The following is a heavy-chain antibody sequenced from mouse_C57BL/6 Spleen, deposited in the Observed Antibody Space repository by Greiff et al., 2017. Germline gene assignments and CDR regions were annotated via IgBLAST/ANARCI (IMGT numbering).Heavy chain of an antibody. V-gene: IGHV5-16*01. J-gene: IGHJ4*01. CDR3: ASKEAYYSNYDAMDY. CDR1: GFTFSDYY. D-gene: IGHD2-5*01. Sequence: EVQLVESEGGLVQPGSSMKLSCTASGFTFSDYYMAWVRQVPEKGLEWVANINYDGSSTYYLDSLKSRFIISRDNAKNILYLQMSSLKSEDTATYYCASKEAYYSNYDAMDYWGQGTSVTVSS. CDR2: INYDGSST.